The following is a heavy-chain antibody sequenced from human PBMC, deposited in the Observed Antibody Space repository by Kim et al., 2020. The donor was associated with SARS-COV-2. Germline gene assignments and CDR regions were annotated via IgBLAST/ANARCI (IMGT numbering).Heavy chain of an antibody. V-gene: IGHV3-7*03. J-gene: IGHJ4*02. Sequence: YYLDSVKGRFTMSRDTAKTSLYLEMNSLRPEDTALYYCASLDSAQVPGVFWGQGTLVTVSS. CDR3: ASLDSAQVPGVF. D-gene: IGHD3-10*01.